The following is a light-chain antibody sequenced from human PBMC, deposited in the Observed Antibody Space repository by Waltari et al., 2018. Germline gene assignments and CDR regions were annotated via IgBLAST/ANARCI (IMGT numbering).Light chain of an antibody. CDR1: QSISSW. V-gene: IGKV1-5*03. CDR3: HQGSTWPRT. J-gene: IGKJ2*01. Sequence: DIQMTQSPSTLSASVGDRVTITCRASQSISSWLAWYQQKPGKAPKLLIYKASSLESGVPSRFSGSGSGTEFTLTISSLEPEDVGLYYCHQGSTWPRTFGQGTKLEI. CDR2: KAS.